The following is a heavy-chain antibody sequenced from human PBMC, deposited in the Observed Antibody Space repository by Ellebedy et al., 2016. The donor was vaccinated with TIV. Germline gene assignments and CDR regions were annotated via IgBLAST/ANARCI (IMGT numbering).Heavy chain of an antibody. CDR1: GFTFSSYA. V-gene: IGHV3-7*01. Sequence: GESLKISCAASGFTFSSYAMSWVRQAPGKGLEWVANIKQDGSEKYYVDSVKGRFTISRDNAKNSLYLQMNSLRAEDTAVYYCARDLGLDYWGQGTLVTVSS. D-gene: IGHD3-22*01. J-gene: IGHJ4*02. CDR2: IKQDGSEK. CDR3: ARDLGLDY.